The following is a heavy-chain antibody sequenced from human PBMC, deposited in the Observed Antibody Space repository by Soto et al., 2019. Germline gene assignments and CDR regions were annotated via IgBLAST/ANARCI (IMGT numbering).Heavy chain of an antibody. D-gene: IGHD2-2*01. J-gene: IGHJ4*02. CDR1: GFTFSTYW. Sequence: EVQLVESGGVLVQPGGSLRLSCAASGFTFSTYWMHWVRQAPGKGLVWLSRINGDGSDTVYADSVKGRFTISRDNAKNTLYLQMKSLRAEDTAVYYCTRSMAGFSYADSWGQGTLVTVSS. CDR2: INGDGSDT. V-gene: IGHV3-74*01. CDR3: TRSMAGFSYADS.